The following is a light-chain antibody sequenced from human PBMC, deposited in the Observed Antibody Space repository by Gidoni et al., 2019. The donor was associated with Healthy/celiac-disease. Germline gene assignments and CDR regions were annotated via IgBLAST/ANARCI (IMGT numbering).Light chain of an antibody. Sequence: QSPSASASLGASVKLTCTLSSGHSSYAIAWHQQQPEKGPRYLMKLNSDGSHSKGDGIPDRFSGSSSGAERYLTISSLQSEDEADYYCQTWGTGIQVFGGGTKLTVL. V-gene: IGLV4-69*01. J-gene: IGLJ2*01. CDR1: SGHSSYA. CDR3: QTWGTGIQV. CDR2: LNSDGSH.